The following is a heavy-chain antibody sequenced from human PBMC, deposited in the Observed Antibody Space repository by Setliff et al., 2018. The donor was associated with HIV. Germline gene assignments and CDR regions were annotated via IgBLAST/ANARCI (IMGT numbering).Heavy chain of an antibody. Sequence: PSETLSLTCAVYGGSLSGYYWSWVRQSPGRGLEWIGEINQSGNTNFNPSLKSRLIISVDTSKSQFSLKLTSVTAADTALYYCASEGGQGYSGSGSFYHRNFDLWGRGTLVTVSS. CDR2: INQSGNT. V-gene: IGHV4-34*01. CDR1: GGSLSGYY. J-gene: IGHJ2*01. D-gene: IGHD3-10*01. CDR3: ASEGGQGYSGSGSFYHRNFDL.